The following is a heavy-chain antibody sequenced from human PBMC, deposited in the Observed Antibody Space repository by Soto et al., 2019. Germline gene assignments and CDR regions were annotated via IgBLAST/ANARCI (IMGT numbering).Heavy chain of an antibody. D-gene: IGHD3-16*01. CDR2: TNHSGST. Sequence: PSETLSLTCAVPGGSISSGGYSWSWIRQPPGKGLEWIGETNHSGSTNYNPSLKSRVTISVDTSKNQFSLKLSSVTAADTAVYYCARAWGGVPDYWGQGTLVTVSS. V-gene: IGHV4-30-2*01. J-gene: IGHJ4*02. CDR1: GGSISSGGYS. CDR3: ARAWGGVPDY.